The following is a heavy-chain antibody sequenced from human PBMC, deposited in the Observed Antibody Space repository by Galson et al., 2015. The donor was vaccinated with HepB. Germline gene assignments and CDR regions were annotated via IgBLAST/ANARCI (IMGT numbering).Heavy chain of an antibody. CDR3: VKCQQGYSGYDYLDY. CDR2: ISSHGDST. V-gene: IGHV3-64D*06. Sequence: SLRLSCAASGFTFSSYAMHWVRQAAGKGLDFASAISSHGDSTYYADSVKGRFTISRDNSKNTLYLQMSSLRAEDTALYYCVKCQQGYSGYDYLDYWGQGTLVTVSS. D-gene: IGHD5-12*01. J-gene: IGHJ4*02. CDR1: GFTFSSYA.